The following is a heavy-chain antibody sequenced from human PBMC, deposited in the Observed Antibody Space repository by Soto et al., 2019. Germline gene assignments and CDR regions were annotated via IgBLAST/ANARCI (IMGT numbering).Heavy chain of an antibody. V-gene: IGHV3-48*01. CDR2: ISSSSTV. CDR3: ARWDARDV. Sequence: GGSLRLSCAASGFTFSRNNMNWVRQTPGKGLECVSYISSSSTVYYADSVKGRFTISRDNAKNSLYLQMNSLRAEDTAVYYCARWDARDVWGQGTRVTVSS. D-gene: IGHD1-26*01. J-gene: IGHJ6*02. CDR1: GFTFSRNN.